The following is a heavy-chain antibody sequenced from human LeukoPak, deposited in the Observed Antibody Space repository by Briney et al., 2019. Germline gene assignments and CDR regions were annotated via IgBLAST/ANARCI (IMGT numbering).Heavy chain of an antibody. Sequence: PGGSLRLSCAASGFSLSDYWMNWVRQAPGKGLEWVPNINLRGGASLYVDSVRGRFTISRDNAKNSLYLQMSSLKVEDTAVYYCAAWGLYNFWGQGTLVTVSS. D-gene: IGHD7-27*01. CDR2: INLRGGAS. V-gene: IGHV3-7*01. CDR1: GFSLSDYW. J-gene: IGHJ4*02. CDR3: AAWGLYNF.